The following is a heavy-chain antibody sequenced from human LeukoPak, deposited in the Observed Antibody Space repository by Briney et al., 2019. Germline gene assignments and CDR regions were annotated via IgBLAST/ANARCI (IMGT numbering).Heavy chain of an antibody. CDR3: AREAPPAIVVVPAARGTSHFDY. J-gene: IGHJ4*02. CDR1: GGTFSSYA. D-gene: IGHD2-2*01. Sequence: ASVKVSCKASGGTFSSYAISWVRQAPGQGLEWMGGIIPVFGTANYAQKFQGRVTITADESTSTAYMELSSLRSEDTAVYYCAREAPPAIVVVPAARGTSHFDYWGQGTLVTVSS. V-gene: IGHV1-69*13. CDR2: IIPVFGTA.